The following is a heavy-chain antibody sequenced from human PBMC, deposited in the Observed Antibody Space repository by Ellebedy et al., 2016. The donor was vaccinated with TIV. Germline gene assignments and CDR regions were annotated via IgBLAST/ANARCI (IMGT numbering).Heavy chain of an antibody. D-gene: IGHD1-7*01. CDR2: INHSGST. CDR1: GGSISSSNW. V-gene: IGHV4-4*02. CDR3: ARTLPNWNYDY. Sequence: MPSETLSLTCAVSGGSISSSNWWSWIRQPPGKGLEWIGEINHSGSTNYNPSLKSRVTISVDTSKNQFSLKLSSVTAADTAVYYCARTLPNWNYDYWGQGTLVTVSS. J-gene: IGHJ4*02.